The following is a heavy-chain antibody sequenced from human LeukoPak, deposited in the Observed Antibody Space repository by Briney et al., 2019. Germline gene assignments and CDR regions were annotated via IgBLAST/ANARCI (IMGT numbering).Heavy chain of an antibody. Sequence: PGGSLRLSCAASGFAFNNAWMSWVRQAPGKGLEWVGRIKSKNDGGAADYAAPVKGRFTISRDDSKNTLYLQMNSLKTEDTAVYYCTTESQLPHFDYWGQGTLVTVSS. CDR1: GFAFNNAW. CDR3: TTESQLPHFDY. J-gene: IGHJ4*02. D-gene: IGHD2-2*01. V-gene: IGHV3-15*01. CDR2: IKSKNDGGAA.